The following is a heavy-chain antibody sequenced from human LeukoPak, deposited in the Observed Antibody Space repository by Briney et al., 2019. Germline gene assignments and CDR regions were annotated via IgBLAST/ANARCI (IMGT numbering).Heavy chain of an antibody. Sequence: PGGSLRLSCAASGFTFSSSAMNWVRQAPGKGLECVSYISSGTSTIYYADSVKGRFTISRDNAKNSLYLQMNSLRAEDAAVYYCARDVTYYGGDWFDPWGQGTLVTVSS. J-gene: IGHJ5*02. CDR1: GFTFSSSA. D-gene: IGHD4-23*01. V-gene: IGHV3-48*04. CDR3: ARDVTYYGGDWFDP. CDR2: ISSGTSTI.